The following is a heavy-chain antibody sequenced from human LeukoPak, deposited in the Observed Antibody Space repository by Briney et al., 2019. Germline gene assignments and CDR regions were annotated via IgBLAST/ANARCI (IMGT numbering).Heavy chain of an antibody. D-gene: IGHD5-12*01. J-gene: IGHJ4*02. CDR3: ARDSGYEGPADFDY. Sequence: ASVKVSCKASGYTFTGYYMHWVRQAPGQGLEWMGWINPNSGGPNYAQKFQGRVTMTRATSISTAYMELRRLRSDDTAGYYCARDSGYEGPADFDYWGQGTLVTVSS. V-gene: IGHV1-2*02. CDR1: GYTFTGYY. CDR2: INPNSGGP.